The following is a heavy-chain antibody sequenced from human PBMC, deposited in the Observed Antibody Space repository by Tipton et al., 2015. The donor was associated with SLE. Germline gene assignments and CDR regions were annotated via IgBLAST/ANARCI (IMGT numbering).Heavy chain of an antibody. CDR3: ARGNSDYDGDY. CDR1: GFTFSSYE. V-gene: IGHV3-21*01. J-gene: IGHJ4*02. CDR2: ISSTSTYR. Sequence: GSLRLSCAASGFTFSSYEMNWVRQAPGKGLEWVSAISSTSTYRYYADSVKGRFTISRDNAKKSLYLEMDNLRVEDTAVYYCARGNSDYDGDYWGQGTLVTVSS. D-gene: IGHD5-12*01.